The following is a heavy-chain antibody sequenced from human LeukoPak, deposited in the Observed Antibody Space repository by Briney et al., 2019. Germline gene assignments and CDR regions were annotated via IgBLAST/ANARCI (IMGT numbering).Heavy chain of an antibody. Sequence: GGSLRLSCAASGFTFSSYEMNWVRQAPGKGLEWVSYISSSGSTIYYADSVKGRFTISRDNAKNSLYLQTNSLRAEDTAVYYCARAPSIAVAGTGYFDYWGQGTLVTVSS. CDR2: ISSSGSTI. D-gene: IGHD6-19*01. CDR3: ARAPSIAVAGTGYFDY. J-gene: IGHJ4*02. CDR1: GFTFSSYE. V-gene: IGHV3-48*03.